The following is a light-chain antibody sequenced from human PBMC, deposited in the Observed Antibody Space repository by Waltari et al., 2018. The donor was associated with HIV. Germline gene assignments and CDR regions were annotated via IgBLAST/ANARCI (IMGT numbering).Light chain of an antibody. Sequence: QSALTQPPSASGSPGQSVTISCTGTSSDIGAYNYVAWYQQHPGRAPNLLLCDGNQRPSGVPGRFSGSKSGNRASLTVSGLQPDDEADYYGSSYAGSNNLLFGGGTKLTVL. V-gene: IGLV2-8*01. CDR3: SSYAGSNNLL. CDR2: DGN. J-gene: IGLJ2*01. CDR1: SSDIGAYNY.